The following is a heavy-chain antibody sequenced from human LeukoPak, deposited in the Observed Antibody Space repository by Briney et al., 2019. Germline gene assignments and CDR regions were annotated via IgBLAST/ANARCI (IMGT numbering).Heavy chain of an antibody. D-gene: IGHD5-12*01. J-gene: IGHJ4*02. Sequence: SETLSLTCTVSGYSISSGYYWGWIRQPPGKGLEWIGSIYHSGSTYYNPSLKSRVTISVDTSKNQFSLKLSSVTAADTAVYYCARGDIVATRLDYWGQGTLVTVSS. CDR2: IYHSGST. V-gene: IGHV4-38-2*02. CDR3: ARGDIVATRLDY. CDR1: GYSISSGYY.